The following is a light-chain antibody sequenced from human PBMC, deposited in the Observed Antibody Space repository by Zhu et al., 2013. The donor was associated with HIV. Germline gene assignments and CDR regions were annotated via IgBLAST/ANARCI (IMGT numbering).Light chain of an antibody. Sequence: EIVMTQSPGTLSLSPGERASLSCRASQSIRPTYLAWYQQKRGQAPRLLLYGASNRATGVPDRFSGSGSGTDFTLTINGLEPEDFAVYYCHHYDTYRFTFDPGTEVELK. CDR2: GAS. V-gene: IGKV3-20*01. CDR1: QSIRPTY. CDR3: HHYDTYRFT. J-gene: IGKJ3*01.